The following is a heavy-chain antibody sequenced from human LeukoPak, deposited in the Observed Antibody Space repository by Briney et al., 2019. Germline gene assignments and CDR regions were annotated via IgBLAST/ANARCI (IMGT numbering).Heavy chain of an antibody. Sequence: GGSLRLSCAASGFTFSSYAMSLVRQAPRKGLGRVSAISGSRCSTYYADSVKGRCTNSRDNSKNTLYLQMSSLKAEDTAVYYCSTGGHYYDSSGLDYWGQGTLVTVSS. CDR3: STGGHYYDSSGLDY. V-gene: IGHV3-23*01. CDR1: GFTFSSYA. CDR2: ISGSRCST. J-gene: IGHJ4*02. D-gene: IGHD3-22*01.